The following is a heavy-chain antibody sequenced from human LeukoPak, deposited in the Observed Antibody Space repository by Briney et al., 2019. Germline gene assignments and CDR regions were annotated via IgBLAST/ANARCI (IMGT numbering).Heavy chain of an antibody. D-gene: IGHD6-13*01. J-gene: IGHJ4*02. V-gene: IGHV5-51*01. Sequence: GESLKISCKGSGYSFTSYWIGRVRPMPGKGLEWMGIIYPGDSDTRYSPSFQGQITISADKSISTTYLQWSSLKASDTDVYLFARDPYSRSPLGYWGQGTLVHVSS. CDR1: GYSFTSYW. CDR2: IYPGDSDT. CDR3: ARDPYSRSPLGY.